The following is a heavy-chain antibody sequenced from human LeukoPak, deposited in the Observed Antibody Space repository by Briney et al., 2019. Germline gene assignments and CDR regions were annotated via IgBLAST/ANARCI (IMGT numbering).Heavy chain of an antibody. CDR1: GGSISSGGYY. V-gene: IGHV4-31*03. J-gene: IGHJ4*02. Sequence: PSQTLSLTCTVSGGSISSGGYYWSWIRQQPGKGREWIGYIFYSGSIYYNPSLMSRVTISVDTSKNQCSLKLSSVTAADTAVYYCARGGYYDPDYWGQGTLVTVSS. CDR3: ARGGYYDPDY. CDR2: IFYSGSI. D-gene: IGHD3-22*01.